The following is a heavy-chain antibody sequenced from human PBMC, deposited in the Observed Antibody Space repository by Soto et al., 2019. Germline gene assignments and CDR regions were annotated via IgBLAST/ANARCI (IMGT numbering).Heavy chain of an antibody. J-gene: IGHJ6*02. Sequence: QVQLVQSGAEVKKPGASVKVSCKASGYTFTSYAMHWVRQAPGQRLEWMGWINAGNGNTKYSQKFQGRVTITRDTSAITAYMELSSLRSEDTAVYYCASGHDGTRATMVRYGMDVWGQGTTVTVSS. CDR2: INAGNGNT. CDR3: ASGHDGTRATMVRYGMDV. D-gene: IGHD3-10*01. V-gene: IGHV1-3*01. CDR1: GYTFTSYA.